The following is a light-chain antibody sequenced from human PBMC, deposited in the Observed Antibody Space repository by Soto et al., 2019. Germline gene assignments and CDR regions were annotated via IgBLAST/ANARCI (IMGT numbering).Light chain of an antibody. CDR2: AAS. CDR1: QGISNY. J-gene: IGKJ4*01. CDR3: QKYNSAPL. Sequence: DIPMTQSPSSLSASVGDRVTITCRASQGISNYLAWYQQKPGKVPKLLIYAASTLESGVPSRFSGSGSGTDFTLTISSLQPEDVATYYCQKYNSAPLFGGGTKVEIK. V-gene: IGKV1-27*01.